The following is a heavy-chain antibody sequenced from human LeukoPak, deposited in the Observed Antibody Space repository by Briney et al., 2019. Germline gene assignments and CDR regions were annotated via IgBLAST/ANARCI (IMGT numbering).Heavy chain of an antibody. CDR2: ISSSGSTI. Sequence: GGSLRLSCAASGFTFSSYEMNWVRQAPGKGLEWVSYISSSGSTIYYADSVKGRFTISRDNAKNSLYLQMNSPRAEDTAVYYCARGVGATNVFDYWGQGTLVTVSS. CDR1: GFTFSSYE. CDR3: ARGVGATNVFDY. D-gene: IGHD1-26*01. V-gene: IGHV3-48*03. J-gene: IGHJ4*02.